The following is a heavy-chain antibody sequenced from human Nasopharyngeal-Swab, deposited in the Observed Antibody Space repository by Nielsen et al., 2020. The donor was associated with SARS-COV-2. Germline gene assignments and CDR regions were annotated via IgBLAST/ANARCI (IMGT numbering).Heavy chain of an antibody. V-gene: IGHV4-34*01. CDR3: ATALGYSSA. Sequence: SETLSLTCAVYGGSFSGYYWSWIRQPPGKGLEWIGEINHSGSTNYNPSLKSRVTISVDTSKNQFSLKLSSVTAADTAVYYCATALGYSSAWGQGTLVTVSS. D-gene: IGHD6-19*01. CDR2: INHSGST. CDR1: GGSFSGYY. J-gene: IGHJ5*02.